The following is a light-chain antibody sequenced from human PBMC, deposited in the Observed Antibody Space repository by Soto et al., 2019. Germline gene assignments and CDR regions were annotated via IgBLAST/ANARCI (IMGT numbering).Light chain of an antibody. CDR1: QSLLHSNGINY. Sequence: DLVMTQSPLSLPVTPGESASISCRSSQSLLHSNGINYLDWYLQKPGQSPQVLIYLGSYRAPGVPASFSGSGSGTDFTLRISRVEAEDVGFYYCMQPLQTPGTFGGGTKVEIK. CDR3: MQPLQTPGT. J-gene: IGKJ4*01. CDR2: LGS. V-gene: IGKV2-28*01.